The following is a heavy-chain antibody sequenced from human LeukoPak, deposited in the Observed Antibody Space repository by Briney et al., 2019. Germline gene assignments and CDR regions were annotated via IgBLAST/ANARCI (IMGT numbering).Heavy chain of an antibody. V-gene: IGHV4-59*02. CDR1: GASVSSDY. CDR3: GRNLGSGSDY. CDR2: THYRGDI. D-gene: IGHD3-10*01. Sequence: SETLSLTCSVSGASVSSDYWNWIRQSPGRGLEWIGYTHYRGDINYNPSLKSRLTMSVDASSNQVSLMLSSVTAADAAVYYCGRNLGSGSDYWGQGTLVTVSS. J-gene: IGHJ4*02.